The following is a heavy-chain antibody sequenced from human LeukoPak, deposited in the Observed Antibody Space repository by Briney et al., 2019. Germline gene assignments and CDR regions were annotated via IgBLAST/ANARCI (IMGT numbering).Heavy chain of an antibody. J-gene: IGHJ4*02. CDR1: GFTFDDYA. Sequence: GGSLRLSCAASGFTFDDYAMHWVRQAPGKGLEWVSLISGDGGSTYYADSVKGRFTISRDNSKNSLYLQMNSLRAEDTAVYYCAKSYRRNYYDSSGYSSHFDYWGQGTLVTVSS. CDR3: AKSYRRNYYDSSGYSSHFDY. D-gene: IGHD3-22*01. V-gene: IGHV3-43*02. CDR2: ISGDGGST.